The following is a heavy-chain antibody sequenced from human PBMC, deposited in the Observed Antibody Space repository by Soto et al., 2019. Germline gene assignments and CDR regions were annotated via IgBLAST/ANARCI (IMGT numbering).Heavy chain of an antibody. V-gene: IGHV1-8*01. CDR3: ARGIKYGAYSRWFDP. CDR2: MNPNSVNT. CDR1: GYTFTSYD. D-gene: IGHD4-17*01. J-gene: IGHJ5*02. Sequence: EASVKVSCKASGYTFTSYDINWVRQATGQGLEYLGWMNPNSVNTAYVQKFQGRVTMTWDTSITTAYMELSSLRSEDTAVYFCARGIKYGAYSRWFDPWGQGTLVTVS.